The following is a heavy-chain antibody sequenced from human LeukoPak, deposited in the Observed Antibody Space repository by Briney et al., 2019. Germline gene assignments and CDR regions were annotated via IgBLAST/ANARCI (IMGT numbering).Heavy chain of an antibody. CDR1: GGTFNNYA. V-gene: IGHV1-69*04. J-gene: IGHJ4*02. CDR2: VVPMFGIR. Sequence: SVKVSCKTSGGTFNNYAISWVRQAPGQGLEWMGRVVPMFGIRNYPQTFRGRVNITADKATNTVYMELRSLRAEDTAIYYCATEPSRSYSFDHLDFWGLGTPVTVSA. D-gene: IGHD5-12*01. CDR3: ATEPSRSYSFDHLDF.